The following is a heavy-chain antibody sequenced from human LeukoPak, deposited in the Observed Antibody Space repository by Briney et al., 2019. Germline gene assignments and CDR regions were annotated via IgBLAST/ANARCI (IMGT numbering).Heavy chain of an antibody. V-gene: IGHV3-43*01. CDR1: GVTFDDYS. CDR2: ITWDGGRT. CDR3: AKDGKNNFDI. D-gene: IGHD1-20*01. J-gene: IGHJ3*02. Sequence: GGSLRLSCAASGVTFDDYSMHWVRQAPGKGLEWVSLITWDGGRTYYADSVKGRFTISRDNSKNSLYLHMNSLRSEDTALYYCAKDGKNNFDIWGQGTMVTVSS.